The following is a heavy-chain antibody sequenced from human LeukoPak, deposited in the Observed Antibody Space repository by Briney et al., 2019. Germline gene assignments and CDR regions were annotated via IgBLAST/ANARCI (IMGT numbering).Heavy chain of an antibody. CDR1: GFIFSSYA. CDR2: VSGSGGTT. Sequence: PGGSLRLSCAASGFIFSSYAMSWVRQAAGKGLEWVSTVSGSGGTTYYVDSVKGRFTISRDNSKNTLYLQMNSLRAEDTAVYYCAKGPIVITNNWFDPWGQGTQVTVSS. J-gene: IGHJ5*02. V-gene: IGHV3-23*01. CDR3: AKGPIVITNNWFDP. D-gene: IGHD3-22*01.